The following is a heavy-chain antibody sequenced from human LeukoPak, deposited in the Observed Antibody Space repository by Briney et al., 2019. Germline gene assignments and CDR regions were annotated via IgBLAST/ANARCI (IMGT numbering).Heavy chain of an antibody. CDR2: VSYDGSNK. CDR1: GFRFSSYG. Sequence: PGGSLRLSCTASGFRFSSYGIHWVRQTPGKGLEWVALVSYDGSNKYYADSVKGRFTISRDNSKNTLYLQMNSLRAEDTAVYYCAKATTVVNLRYYYYGMDVWGQGTTVTVSS. D-gene: IGHD4-23*01. V-gene: IGHV3-30*02. CDR3: AKATTVVNLRYYYYGMDV. J-gene: IGHJ6*02.